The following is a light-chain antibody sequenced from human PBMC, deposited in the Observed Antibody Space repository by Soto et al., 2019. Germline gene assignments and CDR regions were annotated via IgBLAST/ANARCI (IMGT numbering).Light chain of an antibody. CDR3: QQYNSYSWT. CDR2: KAS. J-gene: IGKJ1*01. Sequence: DIQMTQSPSTLSASVGDRVTITCRASQSISSRLAWYQQKPGKAPKLLIYKASSLESGVPSRFSGSGSGTKFTLTISSLQPDDFATYYCQQYNSYSWTFGQGTKV. CDR1: QSISSR. V-gene: IGKV1-5*03.